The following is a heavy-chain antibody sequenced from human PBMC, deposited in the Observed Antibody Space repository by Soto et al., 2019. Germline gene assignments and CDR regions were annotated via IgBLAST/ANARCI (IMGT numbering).Heavy chain of an antibody. CDR1: SGSLSGYY. V-gene: IGHV4-34*01. Sequence: SETLSLTCSLYSGSLSGYYWSWIRQPPGKGVEGIGEISPSGTTNYSPSLKSRVSISVDTSKNQFSLNLTSLTAADTAVYYCARAPKVSGSAQTRPDFWGQGSLVT. J-gene: IGHJ4*02. D-gene: IGHD6-6*01. CDR3: ARAPKVSGSAQTRPDF. CDR2: ISPSGTT.